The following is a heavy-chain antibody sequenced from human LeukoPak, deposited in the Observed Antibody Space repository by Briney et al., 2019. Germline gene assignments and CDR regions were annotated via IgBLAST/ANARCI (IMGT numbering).Heavy chain of an antibody. CDR2: INHSGST. Sequence: SETLSLTCAVSGGSISSSKWWSWVRQPPGKGLEWIGEINHSGSTNYNPSLKSRVTISVDTSKNQFSLKLSSVTAADTAVYYCARVGDSYGSFDYWGRGTLVTVSS. V-gene: IGHV4-4*02. CDR1: GGSISSSKW. CDR3: ARVGDSYGSFDY. D-gene: IGHD5-18*01. J-gene: IGHJ4*02.